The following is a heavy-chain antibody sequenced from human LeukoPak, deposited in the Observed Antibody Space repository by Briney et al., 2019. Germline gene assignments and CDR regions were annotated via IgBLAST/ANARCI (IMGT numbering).Heavy chain of an antibody. CDR1: GGSISNFY. J-gene: IGHJ3*02. CDR2: IYYSGST. Sequence: SETLPLTCTVSGGSISNFYWSWIRQPPEKGLEWIGYIYYSGSTNYNPSLKSRVTMSVDTSKNQFSLKLNSVTAADTAVYYCARQGFSVGSNYYFAFDIWGQGTMVTVSS. CDR3: ARQGFSVGSNYYFAFDI. V-gene: IGHV4-59*08. D-gene: IGHD2-21*01.